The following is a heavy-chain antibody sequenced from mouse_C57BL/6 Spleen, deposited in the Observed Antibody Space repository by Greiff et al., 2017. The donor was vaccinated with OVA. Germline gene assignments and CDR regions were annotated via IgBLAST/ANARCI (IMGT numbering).Heavy chain of an antibody. D-gene: IGHD1-1*02. Sequence: EVQVVESGGGLVQPGGSMKLSCVASGFTFSNYWMNWVRQSPEKGLEWVAQIRLKSDNYATHYAESVKGRFTISRDDSKSSVYLQMNNLRAEDTGIYYCTYGPWFAYWGQGTLVTVSA. CDR2: IRLKSDNYAT. CDR3: TYGPWFAY. V-gene: IGHV6-3*01. J-gene: IGHJ3*01. CDR1: GFTFSNYW.